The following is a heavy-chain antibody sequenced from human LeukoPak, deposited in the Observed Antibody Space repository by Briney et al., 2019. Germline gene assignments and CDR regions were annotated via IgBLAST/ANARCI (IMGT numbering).Heavy chain of an antibody. CDR1: GFTFRSYA. CDR3: AKDSTPTIVVVPAAWFDP. D-gene: IGHD2-2*01. V-gene: IGHV3-23*01. Sequence: GGSLRLSCAASGFTFRSYAMSWVRQAPGKGLKCVSDISGSGGSTYYADSVKGRFTISRDNSKNTLYLQMNSLRAEDTAVYYCAKDSTPTIVVVPAAWFDPWGQGTLVTVSS. J-gene: IGHJ5*02. CDR2: ISGSGGST.